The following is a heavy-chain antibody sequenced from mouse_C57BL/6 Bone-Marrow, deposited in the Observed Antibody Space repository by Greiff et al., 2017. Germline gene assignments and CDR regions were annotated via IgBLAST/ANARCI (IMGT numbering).Heavy chain of an antibody. CDR3: ARNYGSSYLAWFAY. Sequence: VQLQQPGAELVKPGASVQMSCKASGYTFTSYWITWVKQRPGQGLEWIGDIYPGSGSTNYNEKFKSKATLTVDTSSSTAYMQLSSLTSEDSAVYYCARNYGSSYLAWFAYWGQGTLGTVSA. CDR1: GYTFTSYW. J-gene: IGHJ3*01. V-gene: IGHV1-55*01. CDR2: IYPGSGST. D-gene: IGHD1-1*01.